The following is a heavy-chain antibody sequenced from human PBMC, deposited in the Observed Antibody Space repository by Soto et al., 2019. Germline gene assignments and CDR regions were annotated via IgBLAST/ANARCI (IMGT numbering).Heavy chain of an antibody. CDR1: GFTFNTYA. CDR3: ATFTFGRPFDT. J-gene: IGHJ3*02. D-gene: IGHD3-16*01. CDR2: ISGSGFST. Sequence: WGSLRLSCAASGFTFNTYAIICVRHSPWQGLEWVSAISGSGFSTYYADSVKGRFSISSDSSKNTLFLQMNSLRADDTAVYFCATFTFGRPFDTWGQGTMVTVSS. V-gene: IGHV3-23*01.